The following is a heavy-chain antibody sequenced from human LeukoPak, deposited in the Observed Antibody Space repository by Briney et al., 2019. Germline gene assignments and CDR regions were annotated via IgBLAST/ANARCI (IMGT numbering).Heavy chain of an antibody. Sequence: PSETLSLTGAVYGGSFSGYYWSWIRQPPGKGLEWIGEINHSGSTNYNPSLKSRVTISVDTSKNQFSLKLSSVTAADTAVYYCARGIVVVPAAISLNYYYYGMDVWGQGTTVTVSS. CDR2: INHSGST. CDR3: ARGIVVVPAAISLNYYYYGMDV. D-gene: IGHD2-2*02. V-gene: IGHV4-34*01. CDR1: GGSFSGYY. J-gene: IGHJ6*02.